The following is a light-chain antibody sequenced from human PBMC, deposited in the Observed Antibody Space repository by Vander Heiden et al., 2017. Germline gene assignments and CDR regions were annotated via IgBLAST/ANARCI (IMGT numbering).Light chain of an antibody. V-gene: IGLV3-1*01. J-gene: IGLJ2*01. Sequence: SYELTQPPSVSVSPGQTASITCSGDKLGDTYACWYQQKPGQSLVLVIYQNNKGPSGIPERFSGSISGNTATLTISGTQAMDEADYYGQAWDTSTVFGGGTKLTVL. CDR1: KLGDTY. CDR2: QNN. CDR3: QAWDTSTV.